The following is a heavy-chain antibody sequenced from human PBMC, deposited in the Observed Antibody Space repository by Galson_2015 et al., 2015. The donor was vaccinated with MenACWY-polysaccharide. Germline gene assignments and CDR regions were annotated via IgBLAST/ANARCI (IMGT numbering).Heavy chain of an antibody. CDR1: GFTFSSYW. Sequence: SLRLSCAASGFTFSSYWMSWFRQAPGKGLEWVANKKQDGSEKYYVDSVKGRFTISRDNAKNSLYLQINSLRAEDTAVYYCARVGISPLLWFGELFDYWGQGTLVTVSS. CDR3: ARVGISPLLWFGELFDY. D-gene: IGHD3-10*01. J-gene: IGHJ4*02. CDR2: KKQDGSEK. V-gene: IGHV3-7*01.